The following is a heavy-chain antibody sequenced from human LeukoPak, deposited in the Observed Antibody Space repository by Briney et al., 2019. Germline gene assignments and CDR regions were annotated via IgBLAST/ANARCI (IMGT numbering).Heavy chain of an antibody. J-gene: IGHJ5*02. CDR3: ATDFNKGVGP. V-gene: IGHV3-48*04. CDR2: ISSSSGII. CDR1: GFSFSNHN. D-gene: IGHD1/OR15-1a*01. Sequence: GSLRLSCAASGFSFSNHNMNWVRQAPGKWLGWVSCISSSSGIIYYADSVKGRFTISRDNAKNSLYLQMDSLRVEDTAVYYCATDFNKGVGPWGQGTLVTVSS.